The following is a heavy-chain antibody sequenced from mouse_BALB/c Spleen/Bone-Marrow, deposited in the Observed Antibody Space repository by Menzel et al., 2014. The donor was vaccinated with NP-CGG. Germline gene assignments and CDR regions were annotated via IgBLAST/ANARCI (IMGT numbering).Heavy chain of an antibody. CDR3: ARRGSSSYWYFDV. CDR2: IHYSGST. J-gene: IGHJ1*01. D-gene: IGHD1-1*01. V-gene: IGHV3-1*02. CDR1: GYSITSGHS. Sequence: EVKLVESGPDLVKPSQSLSLTCTVTGYSITSGHSWHWIRQFPGNKLEWMGYIHYSGSTYYNPSLKSRISITRDTSKNQFFLQLNSVTTEDTATYYCARRGSSSYWYFDVWGAGTTVTVSS.